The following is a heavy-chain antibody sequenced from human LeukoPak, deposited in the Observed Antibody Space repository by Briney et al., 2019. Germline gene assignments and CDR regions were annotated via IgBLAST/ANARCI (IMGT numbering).Heavy chain of an antibody. D-gene: IGHD2-15*01. CDR3: AKDSGYCSGGSCYYFDY. CDR2: ISGSGGST. V-gene: IGHV3-23*01. J-gene: IGHJ4*02. Sequence: GGSLRLSCAASGFTFSSYAMSWVRQAPGKGLEWVSAISGSGGSTYYADSVKGRFTISRDNSKNTLYLQMNSLRAEDTAVYYCAKDSGYCSGGSCYYFDYWGQGTLVTVSS. CDR1: GFTFSSYA.